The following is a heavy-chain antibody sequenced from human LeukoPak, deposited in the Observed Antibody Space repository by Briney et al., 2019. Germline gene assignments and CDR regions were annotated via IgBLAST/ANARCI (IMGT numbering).Heavy chain of an antibody. CDR3: ARDREEGYFDWLL. CDR2: IIPIFGTA. D-gene: IGHD3-9*01. Sequence: SVKVSCKASGCTFNSYAISGVRQAPGQGLDWMGRIIPIFGTANYAQKFQGRVTITTDESTSTAYMELSSLRSEDTAVYYCARDREEGYFDWLLWGQGTLVTVSS. J-gene: IGHJ4*02. V-gene: IGHV1-69*05. CDR1: GCTFNSYA.